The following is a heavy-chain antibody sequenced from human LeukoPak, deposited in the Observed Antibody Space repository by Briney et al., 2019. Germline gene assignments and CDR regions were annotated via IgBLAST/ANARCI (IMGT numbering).Heavy chain of an antibody. J-gene: IGHJ4*02. D-gene: IGHD6-13*01. V-gene: IGHV3-30*18. Sequence: GGSLRLSCAASGFTFTTYGMHWVRQAPGEGLDWVALISYDGTKTYYSDSVKGRFTISRDSSRNTLYLQMTSLRAEDTAVYYCAKDGQLGGSSWFTLYFDYWGQGSLVTVSS. CDR1: GFTFTTYG. CDR3: AKDGQLGGSSWFTLYFDY. CDR2: ISYDGTKT.